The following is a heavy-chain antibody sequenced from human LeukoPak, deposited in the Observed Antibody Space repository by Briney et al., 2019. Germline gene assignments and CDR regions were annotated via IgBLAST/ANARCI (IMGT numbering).Heavy chain of an antibody. CDR3: AKSIGYSSGWYDY. D-gene: IGHD6-19*01. CDR2: ISYDGSNK. J-gene: IGHJ4*02. CDR1: GFTFSSYG. V-gene: IGHV3-30*18. Sequence: GGSLRLSCAASGFTFSSYGMHWVRQAPGKGLEWVAVISYDGSNKYYADSVKGRFTISRDNSKNTLYLQMNSLRAEDTAVYYCAKSIGYSSGWYDYWGQGTLVTVSS.